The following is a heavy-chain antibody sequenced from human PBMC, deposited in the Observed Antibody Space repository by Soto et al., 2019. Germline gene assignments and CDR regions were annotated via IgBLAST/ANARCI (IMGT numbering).Heavy chain of an antibody. CDR1: GYIFSDYG. J-gene: IGHJ4*02. CDR2: ISGYSGNA. D-gene: IGHD3-10*01. V-gene: IGHV1-18*04. CDR3: AKRASGSTWGEADY. Sequence: QVQGMQSGAEVKKPGDSVKVSCKTSGYIFSDYGINWVRQAPGQGLEWMGWISGYSGNANLAQKIKDRVTMTTDKSTRTAYMELRRLRSDDTAVYYCAKRASGSTWGEADYWGQGTLVTVSS.